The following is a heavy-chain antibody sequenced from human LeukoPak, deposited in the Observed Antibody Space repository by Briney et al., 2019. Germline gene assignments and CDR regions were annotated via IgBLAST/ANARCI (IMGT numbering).Heavy chain of an antibody. CDR1: GLTFEHYG. D-gene: IGHD4-23*01. Sequence: GGSLRLSCAASGLTFEHYGMHWVRQVPGKGLEWVSYITWNSAYKGYADSVRGRFAISRDNAKKSLHLQMNSLTGDDTAFYYCAKASDYGGNEFDFWGQGTLVTVSS. CDR3: AKASDYGGNEFDF. J-gene: IGHJ5*01. CDR2: ITWNSAYK. V-gene: IGHV3-9*01.